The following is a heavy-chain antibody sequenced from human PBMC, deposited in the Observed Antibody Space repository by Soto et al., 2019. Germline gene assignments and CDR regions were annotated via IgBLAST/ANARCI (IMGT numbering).Heavy chain of an antibody. CDR2: IYNSRST. D-gene: IGHD3-10*01. J-gene: IGHJ4*02. Sequence: PAETLSLTCTVSGGSVSSVSYYWSWSLQRPGKRLEWIGYIYNSRSTNYTPSLKSRVTISVDTSKNHFSLRMSSVTAEDTAVYYCARESDSGSYYFDYWGRGTLVTVSS. CDR3: ARESDSGSYYFDY. CDR1: GGSVSSVSYY. V-gene: IGHV4-61*03.